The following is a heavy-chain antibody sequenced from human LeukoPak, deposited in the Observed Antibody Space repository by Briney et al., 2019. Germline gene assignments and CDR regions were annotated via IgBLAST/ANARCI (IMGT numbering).Heavy chain of an antibody. D-gene: IGHD1-14*01. V-gene: IGHV3-30*18. CDR1: GFTFDNYG. CDR3: AKCVAASRTTCQESAFDM. Sequence: GGSRRLSCAASGFTFDNYGMHWVRQAPGKGLEWVAVILYDGSNKYYADSVKGRFTISRDNSKNTLYLQMNSLRAEDTAVYYCAKCVAASRTTCQESAFDMWGQGTMVTVSS. J-gene: IGHJ3*02. CDR2: ILYDGSNK.